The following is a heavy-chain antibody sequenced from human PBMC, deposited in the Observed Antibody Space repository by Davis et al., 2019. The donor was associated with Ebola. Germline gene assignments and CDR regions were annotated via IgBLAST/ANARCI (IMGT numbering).Heavy chain of an antibody. V-gene: IGHV3-23*01. CDR1: GFTFSSYC. D-gene: IGHD3-10*01. Sequence: GSLRLSCAASGFTFSSYCMHWVRQAPGKGLEWVSAISGSGGSTYYADSVKGRFTISRDNSKNTLYLQMNSLRAEDTAVYYCAKDRVLLWFRELLLDYWGQGTLVTVSS. CDR2: ISGSGGST. CDR3: AKDRVLLWFRELLLDY. J-gene: IGHJ4*02.